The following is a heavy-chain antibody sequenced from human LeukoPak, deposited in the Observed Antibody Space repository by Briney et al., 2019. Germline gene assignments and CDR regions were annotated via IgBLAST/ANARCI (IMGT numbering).Heavy chain of an antibody. CDR1: GGSISSGGYY. Sequence: SQTLSLTCTVSGGSISSGGYYWSWIRQPPGKGLEWIGYIYHSGSTYYNPSLKSRVTISVDTSKNQFSLKLSSVTAADTAVYYCARGMVRDSRYNWFDPWGQGTLVTVSS. J-gene: IGHJ5*02. CDR2: IYHSGST. CDR3: ARGMVRDSRYNWFDP. V-gene: IGHV4-30-2*01. D-gene: IGHD4-23*01.